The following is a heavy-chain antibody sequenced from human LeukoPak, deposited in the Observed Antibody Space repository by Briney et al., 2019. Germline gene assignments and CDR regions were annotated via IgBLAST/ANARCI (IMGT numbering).Heavy chain of an antibody. CDR1: GFPFSSYA. D-gene: IGHD2-15*01. J-gene: IGHJ4*02. V-gene: IGHV3-23*01. Sequence: GGSLRLSCAASGFPFSSYAMSWVRQAPGKGLEWVSAISGSGGSTYYADSVKGRFTISRDNSKNTLYLQMNSLRAEDTAVYYCAKGPNQYCSGGSCYVDYWGQGTLVTVSS. CDR3: AKGPNQYCSGGSCYVDY. CDR2: ISGSGGST.